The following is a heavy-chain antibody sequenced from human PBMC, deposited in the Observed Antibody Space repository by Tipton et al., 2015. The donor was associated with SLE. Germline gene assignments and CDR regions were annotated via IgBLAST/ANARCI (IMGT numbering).Heavy chain of an antibody. CDR3: ARMNVDTAMDFDY. D-gene: IGHD5-18*01. J-gene: IGHJ4*02. CDR2: INHSGIT. Sequence: TLSLTCAVYGGSFSGYYWNWIRQPPGKGLEWIGEINHSGITNYNPSLKSRVTISVDTSKNQFSLKLSSVTAADTAVYYCARMNVDTAMDFDYWGQGTLVTVSS. V-gene: IGHV4-34*01. CDR1: GGSFSGYY.